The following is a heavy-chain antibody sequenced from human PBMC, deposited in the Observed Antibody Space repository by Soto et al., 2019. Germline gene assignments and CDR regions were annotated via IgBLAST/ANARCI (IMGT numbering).Heavy chain of an antibody. CDR1: GGSISSSSYY. Sequence: QLQLQESGPGLVKPSETLSLTCTVSGGSISSSSYYWGWIRQPPGKGLEWIGSIYYSGSTYYNPSLKSRVTISVDPSKNQFSLKLSSVTAADTAVYYCARRAADFGSDFWSGYYYYYYGMDVWGQGTTVTVSS. V-gene: IGHV4-39*01. CDR2: IYYSGST. D-gene: IGHD3-3*01. CDR3: ARRAADFGSDFWSGYYYYYYGMDV. J-gene: IGHJ6*02.